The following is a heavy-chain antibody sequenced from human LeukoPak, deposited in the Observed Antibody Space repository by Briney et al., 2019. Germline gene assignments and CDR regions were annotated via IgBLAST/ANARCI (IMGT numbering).Heavy chain of an antibody. Sequence: GGSLRLSCAASGFTFSSYAMSWVRQAPGKGLEWVSAISGSGGSTYYADSVKGRSTISRDNSKNTLYLQMNSLRAEDTAVYYCAKRSYDSSGYPFDYWGQGTLVTVSS. J-gene: IGHJ4*02. D-gene: IGHD3-22*01. CDR2: ISGSGGST. CDR3: AKRSYDSSGYPFDY. V-gene: IGHV3-23*01. CDR1: GFTFSSYA.